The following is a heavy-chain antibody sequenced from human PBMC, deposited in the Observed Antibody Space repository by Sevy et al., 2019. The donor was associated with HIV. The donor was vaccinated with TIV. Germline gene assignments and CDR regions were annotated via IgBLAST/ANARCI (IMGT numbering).Heavy chain of an antibody. CDR3: AGDGSSGGLFLKDYYYFGMDV. V-gene: IGHV3-30*03. J-gene: IGHJ6*02. CDR1: GFTFSSYA. D-gene: IGHD3-16*01. CDR2: ISYDGNNK. Sequence: GGSLRLSCAASGFTFSSYAMHWVRQAPGKGLEWVAVISYDGNNKYADSVKGRFTISRDNSKNTPYLQMNSLRAEDTAVYYWAGDGSSGGLFLKDYYYFGMDVWGQGTTVTVSS.